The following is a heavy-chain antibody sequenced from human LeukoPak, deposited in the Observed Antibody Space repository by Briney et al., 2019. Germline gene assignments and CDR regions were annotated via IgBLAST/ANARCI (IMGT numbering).Heavy chain of an antibody. V-gene: IGHV4-59*01. CDR1: GGSISSYY. Sequence: SETLSLTCTVSGGSISSYYWSWIRHPPGKGLEWIGYIYYSGSTNYNPSLKSRVTISVDTSKNQFSLKLSSVTAADTAVYYCARLTYGGTSGWFDPWGQGTLVTVPS. J-gene: IGHJ5*02. CDR2: IYYSGST. D-gene: IGHD4-23*01. CDR3: ARLTYGGTSGWFDP.